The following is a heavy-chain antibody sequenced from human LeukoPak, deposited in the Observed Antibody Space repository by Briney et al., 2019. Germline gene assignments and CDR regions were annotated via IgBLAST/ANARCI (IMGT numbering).Heavy chain of an antibody. Sequence: SETLSLTCTVSGGSISSYYWSWVRQPPGKGLEWIGFVNYSGSTNYSPSLKSRVTISVDTSKNQFSLKLRSVTAADTAVYYCARISSSNWYNERGAFDVWGQGTMVTVSS. D-gene: IGHD6-13*01. J-gene: IGHJ3*01. CDR2: VNYSGST. CDR3: ARISSSNWYNERGAFDV. V-gene: IGHV4-59*01. CDR1: GGSISSYY.